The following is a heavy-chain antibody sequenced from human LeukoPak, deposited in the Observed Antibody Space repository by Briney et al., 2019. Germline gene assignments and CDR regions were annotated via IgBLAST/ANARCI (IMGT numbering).Heavy chain of an antibody. V-gene: IGHV4-59*08. J-gene: IGHJ4*02. CDR1: GGAIDNNY. CDR2: VFSRGTT. CDR3: ARTWAAKWELPGQFDS. Sequence: TLSTSSSVRGGAIDNNYWWWMQQSKGKGLEWIGFVFSRGTTNYNPSFKSRVTMSVDTSKNQFSLRLSSVTAADTAVYFCARTWAAKWELPGQFDSWGQGRLVSVSS. D-gene: IGHD1-26*01.